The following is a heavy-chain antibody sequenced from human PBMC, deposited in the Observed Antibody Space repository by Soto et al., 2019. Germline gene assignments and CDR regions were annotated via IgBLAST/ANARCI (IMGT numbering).Heavy chain of an antibody. CDR2: IRSKAYGGTT. J-gene: IGHJ6*03. CDR1: GFTFGDYA. V-gene: IGHV3-49*03. CDR3: TRGTWLTDYYMDV. Sequence: GGSLRLSCTASGFTFGDYAMSWFRQAPGKGLEWVGFIRSKAYGGTTEYAASVKGRFTISRDDSKSIAYLQMNSLKTEDTAVYYCTRGTWLTDYYMDVWGKGTTVTVSS. D-gene: IGHD5-12*01.